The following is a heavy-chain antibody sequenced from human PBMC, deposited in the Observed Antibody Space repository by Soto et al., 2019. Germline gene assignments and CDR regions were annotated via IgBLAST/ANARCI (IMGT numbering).Heavy chain of an antibody. CDR2: IYHSGST. V-gene: IGHV4-30-2*01. CDR1: GGSISSGGYS. D-gene: IGHD3-9*01. CDR3: ARDRYFDWSSGMDV. Sequence: QLQLQESGSGLVKPSQTLSLTCAVSGGSISSGGYSWSWIRQPPGKGLEWIGYIYHSGSTYYNPSLKSRVTTSVDRSKNQFSLKLSSVTAADTAVYYCARDRYFDWSSGMDVWGQGTTVTVSS. J-gene: IGHJ6*02.